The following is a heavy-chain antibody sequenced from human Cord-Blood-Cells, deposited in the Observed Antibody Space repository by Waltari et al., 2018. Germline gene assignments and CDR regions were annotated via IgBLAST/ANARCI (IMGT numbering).Heavy chain of an antibody. CDR2: IKQDGSEK. CDR1: GFTFSSYW. Sequence: EVQLVESGGGLVQPGGSLRLSCAASGFTFSSYWMSWVRQAPGKGVEWVANIKQDGSEKYYVDSVKGRFTISRDNAKNSLYLQMNSLRAEDTAVYYCARGGSWGYGYFDYWGQGTLVTVSS. D-gene: IGHD1-26*01. V-gene: IGHV3-7*05. CDR3: ARGGSWGYGYFDY. J-gene: IGHJ4*02.